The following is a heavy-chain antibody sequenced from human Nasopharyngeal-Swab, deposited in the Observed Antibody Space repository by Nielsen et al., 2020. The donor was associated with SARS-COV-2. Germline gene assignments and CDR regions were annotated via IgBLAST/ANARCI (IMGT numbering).Heavy chain of an antibody. Sequence: SETLSLTCTVSGGSISSYYWSWIRQPPGKGLEWIGSIYYSGSTNYNPSLKSRVTISVDTSKNQFSLKLSSVTAADTAVYYCARLYCTNGVCYGAFDYWGQGTLVTVSS. D-gene: IGHD2-8*01. V-gene: IGHV4-59*01. J-gene: IGHJ4*02. CDR3: ARLYCTNGVCYGAFDY. CDR1: GGSISSYY. CDR2: IYYSGST.